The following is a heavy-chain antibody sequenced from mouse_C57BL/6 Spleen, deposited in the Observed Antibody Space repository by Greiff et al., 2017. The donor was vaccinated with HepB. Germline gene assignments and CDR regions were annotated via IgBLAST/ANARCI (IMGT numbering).Heavy chain of an antibody. CDR1: GYAFSSSW. Sequence: LQESGPELVKPGASVKISCKASGYAFSSSWMNWVKQRPGKGLEWIGRIYPGDGDTNYNGKFKGKATLTADKSSSTAYMQLSSLTSEDSAVYFCARGDYYGSSYVNWFAYWGQGTLVTVSA. J-gene: IGHJ3*01. CDR3: ARGDYYGSSYVNWFAY. D-gene: IGHD1-1*01. V-gene: IGHV1-82*01. CDR2: IYPGDGDT.